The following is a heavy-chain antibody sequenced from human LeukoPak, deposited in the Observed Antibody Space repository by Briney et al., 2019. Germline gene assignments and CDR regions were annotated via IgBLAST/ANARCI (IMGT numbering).Heavy chain of an antibody. CDR2: INPNSGGT. V-gene: IGHV1-2*06. CDR3: ARDHEDCSSASCYD. CDR1: GYTFIGYF. D-gene: IGHD2-2*01. J-gene: IGHJ4*02. Sequence: ASVKVSCKASGYTFIGYFMNWVRQAPGQGLEWMGRINPNSGGTNYAQKFQGRVTMTRYTSISTAYMELSRLRSDDTAVYYCARDHEDCSSASCYDWGQGTLVTVSS.